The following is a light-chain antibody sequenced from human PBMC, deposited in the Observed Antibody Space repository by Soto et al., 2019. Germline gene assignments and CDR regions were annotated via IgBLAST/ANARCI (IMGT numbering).Light chain of an antibody. J-gene: IGKJ4*01. Sequence: DIQLTQSPSFLSASVGDRVTITCRASQGISSYLAWYQQKPGKAPKLLIYAASTLQSGVPSRFSGSGSGTEFTLTISHLQPEDFATYYCQRLYSYHFGGGNKVEI. V-gene: IGKV1-9*01. CDR2: AAS. CDR1: QGISSY. CDR3: QRLYSYH.